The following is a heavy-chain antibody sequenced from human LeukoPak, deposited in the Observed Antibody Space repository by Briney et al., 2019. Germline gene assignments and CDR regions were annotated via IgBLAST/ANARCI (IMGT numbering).Heavy chain of an antibody. Sequence: PGGSLRLSCVASEFNFFSYGMQWVRQAPGKGLVWVSRIFADVSTTSYADSVKGRFTVSRDNAKNTLYLQMDSLRAEDTAVYYCARELPREVTLDYWGQGTLVTVSP. CDR3: ARELPREVTLDY. V-gene: IGHV3-74*01. J-gene: IGHJ4*01. D-gene: IGHD2-21*02. CDR1: EFNFFSYG. CDR2: IFADVSTT.